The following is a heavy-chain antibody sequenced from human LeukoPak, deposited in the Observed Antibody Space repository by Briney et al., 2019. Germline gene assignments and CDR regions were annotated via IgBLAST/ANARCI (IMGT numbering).Heavy chain of an antibody. CDR2: IYYSGST. D-gene: IGHD2-15*01. CDR1: GGSISSYY. CDR3: ARNIGYCSGGSCYPYYYYYYMDV. J-gene: IGHJ6*03. Sequence: PSETLSLTCTVSGGSISSYYWSWIRQPPGKGLEWIGYIYYSGSTSYNPSLKSRVTISVDTSKNQFSLKLSSVTAADTAVCYCARNIGYCSGGSCYPYYYYYYMDVWGKGTTVTVSS. V-gene: IGHV4-59*01.